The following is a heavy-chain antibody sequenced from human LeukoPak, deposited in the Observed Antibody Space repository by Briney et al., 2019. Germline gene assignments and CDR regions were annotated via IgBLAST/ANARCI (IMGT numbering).Heavy chain of an antibody. CDR1: GFTFSNAW. Sequence: GGSLRLSCAASGFTFSNAWMSWVRQAPGKGLEWVGRIKSKTDGGTTDYAAPVKGRFTISRDDSKNTLYLQMNSLKTEDTAVYYCTTHFGGFLEWLFPQSRVDYWGQGTLVTVSS. J-gene: IGHJ4*02. CDR3: TTHFGGFLEWLFPQSRVDY. V-gene: IGHV3-15*01. CDR2: IKSKTDGGTT. D-gene: IGHD3-3*01.